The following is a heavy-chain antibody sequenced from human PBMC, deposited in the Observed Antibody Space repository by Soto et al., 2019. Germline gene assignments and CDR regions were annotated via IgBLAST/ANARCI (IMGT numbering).Heavy chain of an antibody. Sequence: QVQLVESGGGVVQPGRSLRLSCAASGFTFSSYGMHWVRQAPGKGLEWVAVISYDGSNKYYADSVKGRFTISRDNSKNKLYLQMNSLRAEDTAVYYCAKDAAYCCGDCYSPFDYWGQGTLVTVSS. CDR2: ISYDGSNK. J-gene: IGHJ4*02. V-gene: IGHV3-30*18. CDR3: AKDAAYCCGDCYSPFDY. D-gene: IGHD2-21*02. CDR1: GFTFSSYG.